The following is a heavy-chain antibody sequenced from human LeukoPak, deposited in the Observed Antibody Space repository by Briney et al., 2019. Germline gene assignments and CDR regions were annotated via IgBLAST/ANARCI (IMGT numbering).Heavy chain of an antibody. CDR2: ISSSSSYI. D-gene: IGHD3-10*01. CDR3: ARGRLYGSGSYYTDY. CDR1: GFTFSSYS. Sequence: GGSLILSCAASGFTFSSYSMNWVRQAPGKGLEWVSSISSSSSYIYYADSVKGRFTISRDNAKNSLYLQMNSLRAEDTAVYYCARGRLYGSGSYYTDYWGQGTLVTVSS. V-gene: IGHV3-21*01. J-gene: IGHJ4*02.